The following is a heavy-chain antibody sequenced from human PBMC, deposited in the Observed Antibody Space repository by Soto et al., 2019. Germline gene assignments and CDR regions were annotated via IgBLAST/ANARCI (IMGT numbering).Heavy chain of an antibody. CDR1: GYTFTNYG. V-gene: IGHV1-18*03. J-gene: IGHJ6*02. Sequence: ASVKVSCKASGYTFTNYGFSWVRQAPGQGLEWMGWISGYNGNTKYVEKFQGRVTMTADTSTSTAHMELRSLRSDDMAVYYCAREGPAPYYYYGMDVWGQGTEVTVSS. CDR3: AREGPAPYYYYGMDV. CDR2: ISGYNGNT.